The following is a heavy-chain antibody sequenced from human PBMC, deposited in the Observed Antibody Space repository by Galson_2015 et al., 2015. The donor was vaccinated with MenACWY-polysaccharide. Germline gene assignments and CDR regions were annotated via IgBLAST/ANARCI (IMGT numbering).Heavy chain of an antibody. CDR2: IWYDGSNK. D-gene: IGHD2-2*02. Sequence: SLRLSCAASGFTFSNYGMHWVRQAPGKGLEWVAIIWYDGSNKYYADSVKGRLTISRDDSKNTLYLQMDSLRAEDTAVYYCARDRGCCSSTSCYTLAFDSWGQGTLSPSPQ. CDR1: GFTFSNYG. CDR3: ARDRGCCSSTSCYTLAFDS. J-gene: IGHJ4*02. V-gene: IGHV3-33*01.